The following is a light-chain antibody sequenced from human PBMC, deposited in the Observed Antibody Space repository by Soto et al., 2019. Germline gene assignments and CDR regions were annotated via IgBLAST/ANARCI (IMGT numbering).Light chain of an antibody. V-gene: IGLV2-18*02. CDR3: NSFTTSSTYV. Sequence: QSALTQPASVSGSPGQSITISCTGTSSDIGSYNRVSWYQQPPGTAPKLIIYEVNNRPSGVPDRFSGSKSGNTASLTIYGLLAEDEADYYCNSFTTSSTYVFGTGTKLTVL. CDR2: EVN. CDR1: SSDIGSYNR. J-gene: IGLJ1*01.